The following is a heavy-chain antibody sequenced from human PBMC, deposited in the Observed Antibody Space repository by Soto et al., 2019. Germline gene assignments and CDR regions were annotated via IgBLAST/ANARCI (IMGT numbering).Heavy chain of an antibody. CDR2: INHSGST. Sequence: SETLSLTCAVYGGSFSGYYWSWIRQPPGKGLEWIGEINHSGSTNYNPSIKSRVTISVDTSKNQFSLKLSSVTAADTAVYYCARGIAAAGTFPYFDYWGQGTLVTVSS. CDR3: ARGIAAAGTFPYFDY. D-gene: IGHD6-13*01. J-gene: IGHJ4*02. CDR1: GGSFSGYY. V-gene: IGHV4-34*01.